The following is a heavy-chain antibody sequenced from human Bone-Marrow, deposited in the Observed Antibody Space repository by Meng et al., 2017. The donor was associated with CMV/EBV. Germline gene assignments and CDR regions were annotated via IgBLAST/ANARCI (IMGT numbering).Heavy chain of an antibody. J-gene: IGHJ6*02. Sequence: GESLKISCAASGFPFDSYAMHWVRQAPGKGLEWVAVIWYDRSNIKYSDSVKGRFTISRNNFQKTLFLQMNTLRVDDTAVYYCAKDRGIRSPPYGFYNYGMDVWAQGTSATFSS. CDR1: GFPFDSYA. V-gene: IGHV3-33*03. CDR2: IWYDRSNI. CDR3: AKDRGIRSPPYGFYNYGMDV. D-gene: IGHD2-2*02.